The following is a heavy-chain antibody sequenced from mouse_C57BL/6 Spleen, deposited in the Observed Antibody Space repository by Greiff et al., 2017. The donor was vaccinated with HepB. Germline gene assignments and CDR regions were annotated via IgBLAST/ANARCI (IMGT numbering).Heavy chain of an antibody. J-gene: IGHJ2*01. CDR3: AREGLYYGRRNFDY. V-gene: IGHV1-26*01. Sequence: VQLKQSGPELVKPGASVKISCKASGYTFTDYYMNWVKQSHGKSLEWIGDLNPNNGGTSYNQKFKGKATLTVDKSSSTAYMELRSLTSEDSAVYYCAREGLYYGRRNFDYWGQGTTLTVSS. D-gene: IGHD1-1*01. CDR2: LNPNNGGT. CDR1: GYTFTDYY.